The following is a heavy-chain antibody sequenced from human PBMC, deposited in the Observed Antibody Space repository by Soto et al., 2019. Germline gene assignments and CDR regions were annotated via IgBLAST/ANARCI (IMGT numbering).Heavy chain of an antibody. D-gene: IGHD2-2*01. CDR3: ARQLGFCSSTSCYGYYDP. J-gene: IGHJ5*02. Sequence: TSETLSLTCTVSGASISSYYWSWIRQPPGKGLEWIGYTYYSGSTKYNPSFKSRATISVDTSKNQFSLKLSSVTAADTAVYYCARQLGFCSSTSCYGYYDPWGQGTLVTVSS. CDR1: GASISSYY. V-gene: IGHV4-59*08. CDR2: TYYSGST.